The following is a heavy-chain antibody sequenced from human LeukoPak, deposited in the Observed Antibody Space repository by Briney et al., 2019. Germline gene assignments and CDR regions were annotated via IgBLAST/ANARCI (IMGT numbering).Heavy chain of an antibody. CDR3: REGRRRTSGSYGMYDYYGMDV. V-gene: IGHV4-34*01. D-gene: IGHD1-26*01. CDR2: INHSGSA. CDR1: GGSFSGYY. Sequence: PSETLSLTCAVYGGSFSGYYWSWIRQPPGKGLEWIGEINHSGSANYNPSLKSRVTMSIDTSKNHFSLKLISVTAADTAVYYCREGRRRTSGSYGMYDYYGMDVWGQGTTVTVSS. J-gene: IGHJ6*02.